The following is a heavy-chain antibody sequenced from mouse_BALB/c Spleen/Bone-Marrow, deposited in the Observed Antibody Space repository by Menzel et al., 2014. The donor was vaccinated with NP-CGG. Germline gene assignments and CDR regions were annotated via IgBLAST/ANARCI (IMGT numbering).Heavy chain of an antibody. CDR1: GFTFXDYY. V-gene: IGHV5-12*02. CDR3: ARPTIYYDYDGYAMDY. J-gene: IGHJ4*01. D-gene: IGHD2-4*01. CDR2: ISNGGGST. Sequence: DVHLVESGGGLVQPGGSLKLSCATSGFTFXDYYMYWVRQTPEKRLEWVAYISNGGGSTYYPDTVKGRFTISRDNAKNTLYLQMSRLKSEDTAMYYCARPTIYYDYDGYAMDYWGQGTSVTVSS.